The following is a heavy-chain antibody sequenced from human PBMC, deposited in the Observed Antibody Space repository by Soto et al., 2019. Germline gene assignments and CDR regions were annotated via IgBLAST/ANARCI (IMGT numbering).Heavy chain of an antibody. D-gene: IGHD6-19*01. J-gene: IGHJ3*02. Sequence: QVQLVQSWAEMREPGSSVKVSCKASGGTFSSAAINWLRQAPGQGPEWMGGIIPTFGTANYIEKFRGRVTITAATSTSTAYMEVSSLTSADTAMYFCARSETAGHRGVDIWGQGTMVTVSS. CDR2: IIPTFGTA. V-gene: IGHV1-69*06. CDR1: GGTFSSAA. CDR3: ARSETAGHRGVDI.